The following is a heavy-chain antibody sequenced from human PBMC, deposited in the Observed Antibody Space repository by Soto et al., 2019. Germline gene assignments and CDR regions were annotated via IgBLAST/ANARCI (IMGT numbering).Heavy chain of an antibody. D-gene: IGHD3-3*01. CDR1: GGSISSYY. Sequence: PSETLSLTCTISGGSISSYYWSWIRQPPGKGLEWIGYIYYSGSTNYNPSLRSRVTISLDMTKNQFSLKLTSVTAADTAVYYCARHLRSSGYYIHWGQGTLVTVSS. CDR3: ARHLRSSGYYIH. V-gene: IGHV4-59*08. J-gene: IGHJ4*02. CDR2: IYYSGST.